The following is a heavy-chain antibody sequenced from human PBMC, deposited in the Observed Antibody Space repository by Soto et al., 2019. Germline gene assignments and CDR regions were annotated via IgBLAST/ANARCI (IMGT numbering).Heavy chain of an antibody. V-gene: IGHV3-48*03. J-gene: IGHJ2*01. D-gene: IGHD5-12*01. Sequence: PGWSLRLSCSASGFTISPDEMSWVRQAPGKGLEWVAYIDRSGTIVFYADSVKGRFTVSRDNAENSLYLQMNSLRAEDTAVYYCVRDYDVNPYWYFDLWGRGTLVTV. CDR3: VRDYDVNPYWYFDL. CDR2: IDRSGTIV. CDR1: GFTISPDE.